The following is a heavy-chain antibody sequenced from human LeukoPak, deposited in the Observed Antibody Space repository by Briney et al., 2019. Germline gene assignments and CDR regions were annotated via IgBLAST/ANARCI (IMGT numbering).Heavy chain of an antibody. V-gene: IGHV4-38-2*01. CDR1: GYSISSGYY. CDR3: ARTLTIFGVTANFDY. CDR2: TYHSGST. Sequence: PSETLSLTCAVSGYSISSGYYWGWIRQPPGKGLEWIGSTYHSGSTYYNPSLKSRVTISVDTSKNQFSLKLSTVTAADTAVYYCARTLTIFGVTANFDYWGQGTLVTVSS. D-gene: IGHD3-3*01. J-gene: IGHJ4*02.